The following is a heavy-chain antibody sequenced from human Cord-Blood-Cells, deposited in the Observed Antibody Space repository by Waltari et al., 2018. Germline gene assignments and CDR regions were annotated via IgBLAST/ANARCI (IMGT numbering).Heavy chain of an antibody. CDR2: FDPEDGET. Sequence: QVQLVQSGAEVKKPGASVKVSCKVSGYTLTELSMHWVRPAPGKWLEWMGGFDPEDGETIYAQKFQGRVTMTEDTSTDTAYMELSSLRSEDTAVYYCATTYCSSTSCPYYYGMDVWGQGTTVTVSS. CDR3: ATTYCSSTSCPYYYGMDV. V-gene: IGHV1-24*01. CDR1: GYTLTELS. J-gene: IGHJ6*02. D-gene: IGHD2-2*01.